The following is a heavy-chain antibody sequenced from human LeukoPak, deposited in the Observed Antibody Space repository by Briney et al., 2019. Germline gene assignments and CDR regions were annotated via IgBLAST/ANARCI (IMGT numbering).Heavy chain of an antibody. CDR1: GGSFGCYN. CDR2: INDSGST. Sequence: SETLSLTCAVYGGSFGCYNWGWVRQPPGKGLEWIGEINDSGSTNYNPSLKSRATISADTSKKQISLKLSSVTAADTAVYYCARHSMYSRSSGLNYWGQGTLVTVSS. V-gene: IGHV4-34*01. D-gene: IGHD6-6*01. CDR3: ARHSMYSRSSGLNY. J-gene: IGHJ4*02.